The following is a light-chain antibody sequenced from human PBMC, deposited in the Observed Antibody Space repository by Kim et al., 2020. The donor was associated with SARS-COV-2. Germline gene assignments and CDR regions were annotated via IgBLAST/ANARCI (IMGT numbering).Light chain of an antibody. CDR3: LQDYNYPRT. CDR2: AAS. CDR1: QGIRNQ. Sequence: AIQMTQSPSSLSASVGDRVTITCRASQGIRNQLGWYQQKPGKAPKFLIYAASSVQTGVPSRFSGSGSGTDFTLTISSLQPEDFATYYCLQDYNYPRTFGQGTKVEIK. J-gene: IGKJ1*01. V-gene: IGKV1-6*01.